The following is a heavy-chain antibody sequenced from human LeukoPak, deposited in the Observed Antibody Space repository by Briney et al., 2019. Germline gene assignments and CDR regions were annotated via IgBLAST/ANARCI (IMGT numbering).Heavy chain of an antibody. CDR2: ISTSSIYM. CDR3: AREEGGRLGIDYYFDY. Sequence: PGGSLRLSCAASGFTFNTYSMNWVRQGPGKGLEWVSSISTSSIYMYYADSVKGRFTISRDNAKKSLYLQMNSLRAEDTAVYYCAREEGGRLGIDYYFDYWGQGTLVTISS. CDR1: GFTFNTYS. V-gene: IGHV3-21*01. D-gene: IGHD7-27*01. J-gene: IGHJ4*02.